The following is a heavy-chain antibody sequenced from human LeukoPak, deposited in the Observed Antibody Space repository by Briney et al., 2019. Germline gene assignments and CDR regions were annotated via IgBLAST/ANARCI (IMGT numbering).Heavy chain of an antibody. J-gene: IGHJ4*02. D-gene: IGHD2-15*01. CDR2: IKQDGSEK. Sequence: PGGSLRLSCAASGFTFSNYWMSWVRQAPGKGLEWVANIKQDGSEKYYVDSVKGRFTIPRDNAKNSLYLQMNSLRAEDTAVYYCARDTTSVVVVVPYYFDYWGQGTLVTVSS. CDR3: ARDTTSVVVVVPYYFDY. V-gene: IGHV3-7*01. CDR1: GFTFSNYW.